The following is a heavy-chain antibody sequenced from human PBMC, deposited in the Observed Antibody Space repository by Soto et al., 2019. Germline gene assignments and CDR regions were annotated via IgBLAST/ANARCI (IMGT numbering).Heavy chain of an antibody. D-gene: IGHD4-17*01. CDR3: ARARYGDYWGSGRDYYYGMDV. CDR1: GGSVSSGSYY. CDR2: IYYSGST. Sequence: SETLSLTCTVSGGSVSSGSYYWSWIRQPPGKGLEWIGYIYYSGSTNYNPSLKSRVTISVDTSKNQFSLKLSSVTAADTAVYYCARARYGDYWGSGRDYYYGMDVWGQGTTVTVSS. V-gene: IGHV4-61*01. J-gene: IGHJ6*02.